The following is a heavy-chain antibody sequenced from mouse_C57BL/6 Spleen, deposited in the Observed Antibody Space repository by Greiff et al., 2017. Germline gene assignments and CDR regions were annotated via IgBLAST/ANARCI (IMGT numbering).Heavy chain of an antibody. CDR1: GYTFTDYY. CDR3: ARGTDGFDY. D-gene: IGHD2-3*01. Sequence: VQLQQSGAELVRPGASVKLSCKASGYTFTDYYINWVKQRPGQGLEWIARIYPGSGNTYYNEKFKGKATLTAEKSSSTAYMQLSSLTSEDSAVYFCARGTDGFDYWGQGTTLTVSS. J-gene: IGHJ2*01. CDR2: IYPGSGNT. V-gene: IGHV1-76*01.